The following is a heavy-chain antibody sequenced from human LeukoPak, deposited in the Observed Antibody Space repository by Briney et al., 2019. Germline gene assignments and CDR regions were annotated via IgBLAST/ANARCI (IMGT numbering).Heavy chain of an antibody. CDR3: ARVPEYDIVGEYYYYYYMDV. D-gene: IGHD3-9*01. V-gene: IGHV1-2*06. Sequence: VASVKVSCKASGYTFTGYYMHWVRQAPGQGLEWMGRINPNSGGTNYAQKFQGRVTMTRDTSISTAYMELSRLRSDDTSVYYCARVPEYDIVGEYYYYYYMDVWGKGTTVTVSS. CDR2: INPNSGGT. CDR1: GYTFTGYY. J-gene: IGHJ6*03.